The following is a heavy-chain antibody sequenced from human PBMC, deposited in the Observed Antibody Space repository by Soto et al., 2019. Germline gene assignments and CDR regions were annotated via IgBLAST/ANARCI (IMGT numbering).Heavy chain of an antibody. V-gene: IGHV3-48*02. CDR3: ARRPDATIKDISYYYALNV. D-gene: IGHD2-2*01. CDR1: GFTISNYN. J-gene: IGHJ6*02. Sequence: GGSLRLSCAASGFTISNYNMIWVRQAPGKGLQWVSYISSSSNTLYYGASVRGRFTISRDNDKNSLYLQMNSMRDEDTAVYYCARRPDATIKDISYYYALNVWGQGTRSTFS. CDR2: ISSSSNTL.